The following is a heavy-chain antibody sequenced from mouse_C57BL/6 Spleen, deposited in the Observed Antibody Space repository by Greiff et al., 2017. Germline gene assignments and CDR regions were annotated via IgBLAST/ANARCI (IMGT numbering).Heavy chain of an antibody. J-gene: IGHJ2*01. D-gene: IGHD1-1*01. CDR2: IWSGGST. Sequence: VQLVESGPGLVQPSQSLSITCTVSGFSLTSYGVHWVRQSPGQGLEWLGVIWSGGSTDYNAAFISRLSISKDNSKGQVFFKMNRLQADDTAIYYCARLDYYGSSNYFDYWGQGTTLTVSS. CDR1: GFSLTSYG. V-gene: IGHV2-2*01. CDR3: ARLDYYGSSNYFDY.